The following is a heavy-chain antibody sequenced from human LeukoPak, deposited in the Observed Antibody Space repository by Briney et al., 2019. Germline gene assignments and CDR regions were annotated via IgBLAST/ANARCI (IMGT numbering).Heavy chain of an antibody. D-gene: IGHD5-24*01. CDR1: GYTFTSYG. J-gene: IGHJ4*02. V-gene: IGHV1-24*01. CDR3: ATGATIPAGFDF. Sequence: GASVKVSCKASGYTFTSYGISWVRQAPGKGLEWMGGFDPEDGETIYAQRFKGRLTLTGDTSTDTVYMDLSSLRPEDTAVYYCATGATIPAGFDFWGQGTLVTVSS. CDR2: FDPEDGET.